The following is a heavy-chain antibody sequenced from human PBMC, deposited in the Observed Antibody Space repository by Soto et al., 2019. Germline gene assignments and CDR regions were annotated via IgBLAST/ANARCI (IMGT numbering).Heavy chain of an antibody. J-gene: IGHJ4*02. V-gene: IGHV4-30-4*01. D-gene: IGHD3-10*01. CDR2: IYYSGST. Sequence: PSETLSLTCTVSGGSISSGDYSWSWIRQPPGKGLEWIGYIYYSGSTYYNPSLKSRVTISVDTSKNQFSLKLSSVTATDTAVNYCARASIEYGSVPINFDYWGQGTLVTVSS. CDR3: ARASIEYGSVPINFDY. CDR1: GGSISSGDYS.